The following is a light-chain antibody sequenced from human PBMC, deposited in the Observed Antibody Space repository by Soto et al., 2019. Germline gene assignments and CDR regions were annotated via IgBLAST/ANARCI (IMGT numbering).Light chain of an antibody. CDR2: AAS. J-gene: IGKJ2*01. CDR1: QGISSY. Sequence: AIRMTQSPSSFSASTGDRVTITCRASQGISSYLAWYQQKPGIAPKLLIDAASTLQSGVPSRFRGSGSGTDFTLTISCLQSEDFATYYCPQYYSYPYTFGQGTKLEIK. CDR3: PQYYSYPYT. V-gene: IGKV1-8*01.